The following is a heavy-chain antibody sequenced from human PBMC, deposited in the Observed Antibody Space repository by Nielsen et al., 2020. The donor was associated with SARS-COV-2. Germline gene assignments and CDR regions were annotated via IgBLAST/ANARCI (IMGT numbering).Heavy chain of an antibody. Sequence: GESLKISCAASGFTFSSYAMHWVRQAPGKGLEWVAVISYDGSSKYYADSVKGRFTISRNNSKNTLYLQMNSLRAEDTAVYYCARDPGEQQLVRGFDYWGQGTLVTVSS. CDR2: ISYDGSSK. CDR1: GFTFSSYA. D-gene: IGHD6-13*01. CDR3: ARDPGEQQLVRGFDY. J-gene: IGHJ4*02. V-gene: IGHV3-30*04.